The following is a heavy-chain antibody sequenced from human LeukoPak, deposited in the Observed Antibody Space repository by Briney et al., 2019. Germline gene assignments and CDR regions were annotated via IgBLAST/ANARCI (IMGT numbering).Heavy chain of an antibody. Sequence: GSLRLSCAASGFTFSSYAMHWVRQAPGKGLEYVSAISSNGGSTYYANSVKGRFTISRDNSKNTLYLQMGSLRAEDTAVYYCARDRSWSGYYDGGYWGQGTLVTVSS. J-gene: IGHJ4*02. CDR2: ISSNGGST. D-gene: IGHD3-3*01. CDR3: ARDRSWSGYYDGGY. CDR1: GFTFSSYA. V-gene: IGHV3-64*01.